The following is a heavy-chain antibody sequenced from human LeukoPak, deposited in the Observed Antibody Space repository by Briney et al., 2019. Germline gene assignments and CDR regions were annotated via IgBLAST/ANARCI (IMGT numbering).Heavy chain of an antibody. D-gene: IGHD4-17*01. Sequence: PSETLSLTCTVSGGSISSSSYYWGWIRQPPGKGLEWIGSIYYSGSTYYNPSLKSRVTISVDTSKNQFSLKLSSVTAADTAVYYCARVYGDYSPSWGNYYYYYMDVWGKGTTVTISS. J-gene: IGHJ6*03. CDR3: ARVYGDYSPSWGNYYYYYMDV. V-gene: IGHV4-39*07. CDR2: IYYSGST. CDR1: GGSISSSSYY.